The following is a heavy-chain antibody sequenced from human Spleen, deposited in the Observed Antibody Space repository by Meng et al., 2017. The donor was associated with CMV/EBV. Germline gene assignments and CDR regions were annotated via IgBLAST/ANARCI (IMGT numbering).Heavy chain of an antibody. V-gene: IGHV3-53*01. Sequence: GSLRLSCAASGFTVSSNYMSWVRQAPGKGLEWVSVIYSGGSTYYADSVKGRFTISRDNSKNTLYLQMNSLRAEDTAVYYCAREKLSSTSRRWFDAFDIWGQGTVVTVSS. CDR2: IYSGGST. J-gene: IGHJ3*02. CDR1: GFTVSSNY. D-gene: IGHD2-2*01. CDR3: AREKLSSTSRRWFDAFDI.